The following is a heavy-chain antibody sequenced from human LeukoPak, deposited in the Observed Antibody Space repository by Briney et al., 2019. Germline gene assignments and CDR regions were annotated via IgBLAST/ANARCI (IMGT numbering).Heavy chain of an antibody. J-gene: IGHJ4*02. CDR2: IIPIFGTA. D-gene: IGHD6-13*01. Sequence: ASVKVSCKASGGTFSSYAMSWVQQAPGQGLEWMGGIIPIFGTANYAQKFQGRVTITADESTSTAYMELSSLRSEDTAVYYCARGGYSSTQLEEYDYWGQGTLVTVSS. CDR1: GGTFSSYA. CDR3: ARGGYSSTQLEEYDY. V-gene: IGHV1-69*13.